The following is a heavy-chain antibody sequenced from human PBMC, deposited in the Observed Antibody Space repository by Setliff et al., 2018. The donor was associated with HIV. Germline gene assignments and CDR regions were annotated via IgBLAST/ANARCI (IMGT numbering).Heavy chain of an antibody. J-gene: IGHJ4*02. CDR2: ISDTGDYI. D-gene: IGHD2-15*01. V-gene: IGHV3-23*01. Sequence: PGGSLRLSCAASGFTLSNFWMTWVRQAPGKGLEWVSAISDTGDYIYYADSVKGRFTISRDNSADTVYLQMTGLRVEDTAVYFCARGAGTVDYSCCFDLWGQGTLVTVSS. CDR3: ARGAGTVDYSCCFDL. CDR1: GFTLSNFW.